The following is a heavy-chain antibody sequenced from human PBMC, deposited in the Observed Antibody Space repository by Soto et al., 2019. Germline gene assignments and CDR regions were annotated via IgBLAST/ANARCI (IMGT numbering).Heavy chain of an antibody. CDR3: ARLLRIAVAGTPRWYFDL. CDR1: GGSISSSNW. V-gene: IGHV4-4*02. D-gene: IGHD6-19*01. CDR2: IYHSGST. J-gene: IGHJ2*01. Sequence: SETLSLTCAVSGGSISSSNWWSWVRQPPGKGLEWIGEIYHSGSTNYNPSLKSRVTISVDKSKNQFSLKLSSVTAADTAVYYCARLLRIAVAGTPRWYFDLWGRGTLVTVSS.